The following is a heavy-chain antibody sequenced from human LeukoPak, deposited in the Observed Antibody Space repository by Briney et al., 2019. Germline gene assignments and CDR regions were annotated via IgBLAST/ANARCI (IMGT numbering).Heavy chain of an antibody. Sequence: GGSLRLSCAASGFTFSNYAMSWVRQAPGKGLEWVSAISSSGGSTYYADSVKGRFTISRDSSKNTLYLQMNSLRAEDTAVYYCATGGATALFDYWGQGTLVTVSS. V-gene: IGHV3-23*01. D-gene: IGHD5-12*01. CDR3: ATGGATALFDY. CDR1: GFTFSNYA. CDR2: ISSSGGST. J-gene: IGHJ4*02.